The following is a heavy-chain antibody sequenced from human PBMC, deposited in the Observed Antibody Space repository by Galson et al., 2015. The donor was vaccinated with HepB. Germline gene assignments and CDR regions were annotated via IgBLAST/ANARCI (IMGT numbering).Heavy chain of an antibody. CDR3: ARDMYYYDSSGRSWRDYFDY. CDR1: GFTFSSYS. CDR2: ISSSSSTI. V-gene: IGHV3-48*02. Sequence: SLRLSCAASGFTFSSYSMNWVRQAPGKGLEWVSYISSSSSTIYYADSVKGRFTISRDNAKNSLYLQMNSLRDEDTAVYYCARDMYYYDSSGRSWRDYFDYWGQGTLVTVSS. D-gene: IGHD3-22*01. J-gene: IGHJ4*02.